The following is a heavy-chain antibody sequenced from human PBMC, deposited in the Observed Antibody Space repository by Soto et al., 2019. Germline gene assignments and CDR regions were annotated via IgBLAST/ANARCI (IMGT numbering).Heavy chain of an antibody. D-gene: IGHD2-21*01. V-gene: IGHV3-30*02. CDR3: AKNTGGNSYSFDF. J-gene: IGHJ4*02. Sequence: DSVKGRFTISRDNSKNTLYLQMNSLRAEDTAVYYCAKNTGGNSYSFDFWGQGTLVTLSS.